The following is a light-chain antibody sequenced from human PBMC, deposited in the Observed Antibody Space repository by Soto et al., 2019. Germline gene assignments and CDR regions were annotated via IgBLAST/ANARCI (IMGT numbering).Light chain of an antibody. V-gene: IGLV2-11*01. Sequence: QSVLTQPRSVSGSPGQSVTISCTGTSSDVGGYNFVSWYQQHPGKAPKLMIYDVSQRPSGVPDRFSGSKSGNTASLTISGLQDEDEADYYCCSYAGRHFLFGGVTKLTVL. CDR1: SSDVGGYNF. CDR2: DVS. J-gene: IGLJ2*01. CDR3: CSYAGRHFL.